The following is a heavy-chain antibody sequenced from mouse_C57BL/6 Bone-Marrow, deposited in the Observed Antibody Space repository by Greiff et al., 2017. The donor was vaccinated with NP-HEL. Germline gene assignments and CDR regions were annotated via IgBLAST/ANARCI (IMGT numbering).Heavy chain of an antibody. CDR3: ARGEARDGYDGYFDV. CDR2: IHPNSGST. D-gene: IGHD2-2*01. J-gene: IGHJ1*03. Sequence: QVQLQQPGAELVKPGASVKLSCKASGYTFTSYWMHWVKQRPGQGLEWIGMIHPNSGSTNYNEKFKSKATLTVDKSSSTAYMQLSSLTSEDSAVYYCARGEARDGYDGYFDVWGTGTTVTVSS. CDR1: GYTFTSYW. V-gene: IGHV1-64*01.